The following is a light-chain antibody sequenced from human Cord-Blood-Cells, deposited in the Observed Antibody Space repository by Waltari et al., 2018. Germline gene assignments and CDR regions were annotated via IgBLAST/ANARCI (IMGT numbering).Light chain of an antibody. Sequence: QSALTQPASVSVSPGQSITISCTGTSSDVGGSNFVSWYQPHPGKAPKLMIYDVSNRPSGVSNRFSGSKSGNTASLTISGLQAEDEADYYCSSYTSSSTYVFGTGTKVTVL. V-gene: IGLV2-14*01. CDR2: DVS. CDR1: SSDVGGSNF. CDR3: SSYTSSSTYV. J-gene: IGLJ1*01.